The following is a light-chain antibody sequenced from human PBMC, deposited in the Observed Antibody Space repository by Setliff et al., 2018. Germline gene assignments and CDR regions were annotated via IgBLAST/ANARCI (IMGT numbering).Light chain of an antibody. J-gene: IGLJ1*01. CDR1: SSDVGDYKY. CDR3: SSYTSLSARV. V-gene: IGLV2-14*01. CDR2: EVS. Sequence: ALAQPASVSGSPGQSITISCTGTSSDVGDYKYVSWYQQLPGKAPKLIIFEVSNRPSGIPNRFSGSKSGNTASLSISGLQAEDEADYYCSSYTSLSARVFGTGTKVTVL.